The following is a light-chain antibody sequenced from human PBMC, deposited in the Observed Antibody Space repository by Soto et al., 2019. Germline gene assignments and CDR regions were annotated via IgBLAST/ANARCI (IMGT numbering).Light chain of an antibody. CDR1: QSLVHGDGNTY. V-gene: IGKV2-24*01. CDR2: RDS. Sequence: DVVLTQPPLSSPVTLGQPASISCRSSQSLVHGDGNTYLSWLHQRPGQPPRLLISRDSDRFPGVPDRFSGGGAGTDFTLKISRVEAEDVGIYYCMQATQFPLTFGPGTKVDI. J-gene: IGKJ3*01. CDR3: MQATQFPLT.